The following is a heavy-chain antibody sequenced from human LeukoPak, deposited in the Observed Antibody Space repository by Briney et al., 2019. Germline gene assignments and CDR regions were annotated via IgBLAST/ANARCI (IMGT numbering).Heavy chain of an antibody. D-gene: IGHD2-15*01. J-gene: IGHJ3*02. CDR3: AKDRHIVVVVAATMGAFDI. Sequence: GGSLRLSCAASGFTFSSYAMSWVRQAPGKGLEWVSAISGSGGSTYYADSVKGRFTISRDNSKNTLYLQMNSLRAEDTAVYYCAKDRHIVVVVAATMGAFDIWGQGTMVTVSS. CDR2: ISGSGGST. V-gene: IGHV3-23*01. CDR1: GFTFSSYA.